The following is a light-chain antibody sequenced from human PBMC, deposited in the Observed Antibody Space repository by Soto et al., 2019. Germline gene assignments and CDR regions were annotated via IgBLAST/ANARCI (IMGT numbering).Light chain of an antibody. CDR2: ENN. J-gene: IGLJ3*02. CDR3: GTWDKSLSAGV. V-gene: IGLV1-51*01. Sequence: QSVLTQPPSVSGAPGQSVTISCTGTSSNIGAGYDIHWYQQPPGTAPKLLIYENNKRPSGIPDRFSGSKSGTSATLGITGLQTGDEADYYCGTWDKSLSAGVFGGGTKLTVL. CDR1: SSNIGAGY.